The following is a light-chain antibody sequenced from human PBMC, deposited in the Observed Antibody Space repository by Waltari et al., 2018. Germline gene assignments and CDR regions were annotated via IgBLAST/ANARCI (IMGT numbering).Light chain of an antibody. CDR2: DAS. Sequence: EIVLTQSPATLSLSLGERATLSCRASQSVSSYLAWYQQKPGQAPRLLIYDASNGATGIPARFSGSGSGTDFTLTISSLEPEDFAVYYCQQRSNWPGITFGPGTKVDIK. CDR3: QQRSNWPGIT. J-gene: IGKJ3*01. V-gene: IGKV3-11*01. CDR1: QSVSSY.